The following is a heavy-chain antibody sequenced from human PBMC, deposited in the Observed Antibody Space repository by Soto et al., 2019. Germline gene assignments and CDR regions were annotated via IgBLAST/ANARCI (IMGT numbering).Heavy chain of an antibody. CDR3: AKDLLRPGRAYGMDV. J-gene: IGHJ6*02. CDR1: RFTFSSYG. V-gene: IGHV3-30*18. D-gene: IGHD6-25*01. Sequence: PGGSLRLSCAASRFTFSSYGMHWVRQAPGKGLEWVAFISYDGSNKYYADSVKGRFTISRDNSKNTLYLQMNSLRPEDTAVYYCAKDLLRPGRAYGMDVWGQGTTVTVSS. CDR2: ISYDGSNK.